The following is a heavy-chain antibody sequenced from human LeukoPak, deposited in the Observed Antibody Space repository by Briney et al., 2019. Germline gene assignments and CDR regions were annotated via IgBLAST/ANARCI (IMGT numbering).Heavy chain of an antibody. J-gene: IGHJ4*02. CDR2: ISGSGGST. V-gene: IGHV3-23*01. CDR3: TRDYIDGATFADN. Sequence: GGSLRLSCAASGFTFSSYAMSWVRQAPGKGLEWVSAISGSGGSTYYAGSVRGRFTISRDNSKNMLYLQMNSLRAEDTAIYYCTRDYIDGATFADNWGQGTLVTVSS. CDR1: GFTFSSYA. D-gene: IGHD1-26*01.